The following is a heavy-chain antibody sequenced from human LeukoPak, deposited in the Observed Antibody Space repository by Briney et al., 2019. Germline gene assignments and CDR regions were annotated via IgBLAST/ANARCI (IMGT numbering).Heavy chain of an antibody. V-gene: IGHV3-7*01. D-gene: IGHD3-10*01. CDR1: GFTFSSYW. J-gene: IGHJ6*04. Sequence: GGSLRLSCAASGFTFSSYWMSWVRQAPGKGLEWVANIKQDGSEKYYVDSVKGRFTISRDNAKNSPYLQMSSLRAEDTAVYYCARDKAIITTVQGVMDVWGKGTTVTVSS. CDR3: ARDKAIITTVQGVMDV. CDR2: IKQDGSEK.